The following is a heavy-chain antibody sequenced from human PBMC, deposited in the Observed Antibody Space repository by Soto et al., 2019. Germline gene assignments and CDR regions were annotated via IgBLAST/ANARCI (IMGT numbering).Heavy chain of an antibody. V-gene: IGHV6-1*01. Sequence: PSQTLSLTSAISGDSVSSKTAAWNWIRSSPSRGLEWLGRTYYRSNWRHDYAVSVKSRITVNPDTSKNHFSLQLNSVTPDDTAVYYCARGVAGTGFDLWGQGTLVTVSS. J-gene: IGHJ4*02. CDR3: ARGVAGTGFDL. CDR1: GDSVSSKTAA. CDR2: TYYRSNWRH. D-gene: IGHD6-19*01.